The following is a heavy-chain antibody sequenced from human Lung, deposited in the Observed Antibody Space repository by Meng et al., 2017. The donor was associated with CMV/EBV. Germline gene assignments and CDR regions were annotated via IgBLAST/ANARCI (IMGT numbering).Heavy chain of an antibody. CDR1: GYSHTNYW. J-gene: IGHJ4*02. Sequence: GEXXKISCKTSGYSHTNYWIGWVRQKPGKGLEWMGIIYPGDSDTRYSPSFQGQVAISADKSISTAYLQWSSLKASDTAIYYCVRHNGWTTKYFDYWGQGTLVTVSS. V-gene: IGHV5-51*01. D-gene: IGHD2-8*01. CDR2: IYPGDSDT. CDR3: VRHNGWTTKYFDY.